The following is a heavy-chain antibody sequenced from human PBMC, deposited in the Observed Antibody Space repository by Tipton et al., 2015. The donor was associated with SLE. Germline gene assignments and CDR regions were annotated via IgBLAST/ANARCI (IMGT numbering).Heavy chain of an antibody. Sequence: SLRLSCAASGFTFSDYYMSWIRQSPGKGLEWVSYISSGGSTIYYADSVKGRFTISRDNAKNLLYLQMSSLRAVDTAVYYCARGLIMRGAVAGTFDYWGQGTLVTVSS. D-gene: IGHD6-19*01. CDR3: ARGLIMRGAVAGTFDY. CDR1: GFTFSDYY. J-gene: IGHJ4*02. V-gene: IGHV3-11*01. CDR2: ISSGGSTI.